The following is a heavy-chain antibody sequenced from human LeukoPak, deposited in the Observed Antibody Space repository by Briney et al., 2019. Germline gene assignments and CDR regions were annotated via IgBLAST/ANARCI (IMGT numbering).Heavy chain of an antibody. CDR3: ARRRNWYFDP. J-gene: IGHJ2*01. CDR1: GFTFSNYW. Sequence: GGSLRLSCAASGFTFSNYWMTWVRQAPGKGLQWVANIKQDGSDTYYVDSVKGRFTISRDNVWDSLSLQMSSLRADDTAIYYCARRRNWYFDPWGRGTLVTVSS. V-gene: IGHV3-7*01. CDR2: IKQDGSDT.